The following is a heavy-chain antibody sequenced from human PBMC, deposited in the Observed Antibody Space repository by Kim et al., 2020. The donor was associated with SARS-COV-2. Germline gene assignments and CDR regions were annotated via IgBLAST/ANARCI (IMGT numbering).Heavy chain of an antibody. D-gene: IGHD2-15*01. V-gene: IGHV4-39*02. CDR2: IYYSGST. CDR1: GGSISSSSYY. J-gene: IGHJ6*02. Sequence: SETLSLTCTFSGGSISSSSYYWGWIRQPPGKGLEWIGSIYYSGSTYYNPSLKSRVAISVDTSKNQFSLKLSSVTAADTAVYYCAGEVVATENYYYYGMDVWGQGTTVTVSS. CDR3: AGEVVATENYYYYGMDV.